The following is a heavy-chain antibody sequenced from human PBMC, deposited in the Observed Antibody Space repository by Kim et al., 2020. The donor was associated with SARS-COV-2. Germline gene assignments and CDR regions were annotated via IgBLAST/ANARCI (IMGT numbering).Heavy chain of an antibody. V-gene: IGHV3-30*18. CDR1: GFTFSSYG. CDR3: AKESVEWELSDY. CDR2: ISYDGSNK. D-gene: IGHD1-26*01. Sequence: GGSLRLSCAASGFTFSSYGMHWVRQAPGKGLEWVAVISYDGSNKYYADSVKGRFTISRDNSKNTLYLQMNSLRAEDTAVYYCAKESVEWELSDYWGQGTLVTVSS. J-gene: IGHJ4*02.